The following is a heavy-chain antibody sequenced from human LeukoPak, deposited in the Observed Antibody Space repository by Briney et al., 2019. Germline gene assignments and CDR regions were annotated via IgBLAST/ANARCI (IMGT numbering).Heavy chain of an antibody. CDR1: GFTFSSYG. CDR2: IWYDGSNK. Sequence: GRSVRLSCAASGFTFSSYGMHWVRQAPGKGLEWVAVIWYDGSNKYYADSVKGRFTISRDNSKNTLYLQMNSLRAEDTAVYYCASEGCSGGICYFDYWGQGTLVTVCS. V-gene: IGHV3-33*01. J-gene: IGHJ4*02. D-gene: IGHD2-15*01. CDR3: ASEGCSGGICYFDY.